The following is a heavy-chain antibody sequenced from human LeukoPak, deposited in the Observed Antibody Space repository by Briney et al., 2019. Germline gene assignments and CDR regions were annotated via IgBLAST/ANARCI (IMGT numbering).Heavy chain of an antibody. CDR3: ARYRTTATCSEGDVY. J-gene: IGHJ4*02. CDR1: GYTFTSYA. CDR2: ITPGGGT. D-gene: IGHD2/OR15-2a*01. V-gene: IGHV1-2*02. Sequence: ASVKVSCKASGYTFTSYAMHWVRQAPGQGLEWMGWITPGGGTNFPQKFQGRVAITWDTSISTVYMELSGLRSDDTAVYYCARYRTTATCSEGDVYWGQGTLVTVSS.